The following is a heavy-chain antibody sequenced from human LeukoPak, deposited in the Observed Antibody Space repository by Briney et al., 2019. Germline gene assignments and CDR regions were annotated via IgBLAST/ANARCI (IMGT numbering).Heavy chain of an antibody. CDR3: ARDRLDVWFGELSDAFDI. J-gene: IGHJ3*02. CDR2: ISAYNGNT. Sequence: GASVKVSCKASGYTFTSYGISWVRQAPGQGLEWMGWISAYNGNTNYAQKLQGRVTMTTDTSTSTAYMELESLRSDDTAVYYCARDRLDVWFGELSDAFDIWGQGTMVTVSS. D-gene: IGHD3-10*01. V-gene: IGHV1-18*01. CDR1: GYTFTSYG.